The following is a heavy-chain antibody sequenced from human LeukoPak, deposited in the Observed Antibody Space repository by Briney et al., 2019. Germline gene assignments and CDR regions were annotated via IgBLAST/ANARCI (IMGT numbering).Heavy chain of an antibody. CDR1: GDSMNNDY. CDR2: IHHGGTT. CDR3: ARSAFLVTAPGLYYFDY. J-gene: IGHJ4*02. V-gene: IGHV4-59*01. Sequence: SETLSLTCTGFGDSMNNDYWNWIRQPPGKGLEWIGNIHHGGTTKFHPSLEGRVTISVDTSKKQFSLRLRSVTAADTAVYYCARSAFLVTAPGLYYFDYWGQGTLVAVSS. D-gene: IGHD6-13*01.